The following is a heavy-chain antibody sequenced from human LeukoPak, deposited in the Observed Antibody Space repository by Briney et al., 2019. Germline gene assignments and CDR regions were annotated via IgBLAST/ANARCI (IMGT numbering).Heavy chain of an antibody. CDR2: ISYDGSNK. J-gene: IGHJ4*02. D-gene: IGHD2-2*01. V-gene: IGHV3-30*18. CDR1: GFTLSSYG. CDR3: AKGLPIVVVPAAMPAYFDY. Sequence: GRSLRLPCAASGFTLSSYGMHWVRQAPGKGLEWVAVISYDGSNKYYADSVKGRFTISKNNTKNTLYLQMNSLRAEDTAVYYCAKGLPIVVVPAAMPAYFDYWGQGTLVTVSS.